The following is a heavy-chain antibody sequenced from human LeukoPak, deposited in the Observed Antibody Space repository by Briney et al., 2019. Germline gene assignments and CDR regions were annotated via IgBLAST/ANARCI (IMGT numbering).Heavy chain of an antibody. D-gene: IGHD3-22*01. J-gene: IGHJ4*02. Sequence: PGGSLRLSCAASGFAFSSYEMHWVRQAPGKGLEWVSYINSGGSPIYYADSVKGRFTISRDNAKNSLYLQVNSLRAEDTAVYYCAREDTYYYDSSGYNPDYWGQGTLVTVSS. V-gene: IGHV3-48*03. CDR1: GFAFSSYE. CDR2: INSGGSPI. CDR3: AREDTYYYDSSGYNPDY.